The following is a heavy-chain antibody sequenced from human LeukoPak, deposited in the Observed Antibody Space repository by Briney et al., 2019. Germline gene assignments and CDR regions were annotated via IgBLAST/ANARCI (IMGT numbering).Heavy chain of an antibody. V-gene: IGHV4-39*07. CDR2: IYYSGST. Sequence: PSETLSLTCTVSGGSISSSSYYWGWIRQPPGKGLEWIGSIYYSGSTYYNPSLKSRVTISVDTSKNQFSLKLSSVTAADTAVYYCARGVSFDPRDAFDIWGQGTMVTVSS. CDR3: ARGVSFDPRDAFDI. D-gene: IGHD3-9*01. CDR1: GGSISSSSYY. J-gene: IGHJ3*02.